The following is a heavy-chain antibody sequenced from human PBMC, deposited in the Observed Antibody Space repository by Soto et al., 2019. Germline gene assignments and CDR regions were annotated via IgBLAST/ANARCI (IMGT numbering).Heavy chain of an antibody. CDR3: ARGLYYYDSSGYYYVY. D-gene: IGHD3-22*01. J-gene: IGHJ4*02. CDR2: ISYDGSNK. Sequence: GGSLRLSCAASGFTFSSYAMHWVRQAPGKGLEWVAVISYDGSNKYYADSVKGRFTISRDNSKNTLYLQMNSLRAEDTAVYYCARGLYYYDSSGYYYVYWGQGTLVTVSS. V-gene: IGHV3-30-3*01. CDR1: GFTFSSYA.